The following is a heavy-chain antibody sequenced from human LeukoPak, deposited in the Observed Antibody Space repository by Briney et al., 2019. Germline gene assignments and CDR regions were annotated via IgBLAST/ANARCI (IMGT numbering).Heavy chain of an antibody. CDR3: AKSAYSGDYYYYMDV. J-gene: IGHJ6*03. V-gene: IGHV3-9*01. CDR2: FSWNSGSI. D-gene: IGHD2-21*01. CDR1: GFTFDDYA. Sequence: QPGRSLRLSCAASGFTFDDYAMHWVRQAPGKGLEWVSSFSWNSGSIGYADSVKGRFTISRDNAKNSLYLQMNSLRAEDTALYYCAKSAYSGDYYYYMDVWGKGTTATVSS.